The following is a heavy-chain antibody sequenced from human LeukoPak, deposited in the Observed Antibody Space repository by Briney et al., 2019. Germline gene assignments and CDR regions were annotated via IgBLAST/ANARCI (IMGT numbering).Heavy chain of an antibody. CDR3: ASKWVTYYYNSSYYHYPTDVFDI. D-gene: IGHD3-22*01. Sequence: ASVRVSCKASGHTFTGYYMHWVRQAPGQGLEWMGWIDANSGGTNYAQKFQGRVTMTRDTSISTAYMELSRLRSDDTAVYYCASKWVTYYYNSSYYHYPTDVFDIWGQGTMVTVSS. J-gene: IGHJ3*02. CDR2: IDANSGGT. CDR1: GHTFTGYY. V-gene: IGHV1-2*02.